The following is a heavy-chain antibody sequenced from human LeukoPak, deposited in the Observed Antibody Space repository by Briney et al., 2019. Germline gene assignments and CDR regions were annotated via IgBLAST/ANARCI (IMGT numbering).Heavy chain of an antibody. D-gene: IGHD3-16*01. Sequence: GGSLRLSCAASGFTFSSYSMNWVRQAPGKGLEWVSSISSSGSYIYYADSVKGRFTISRDNAKNSLYLQMNSLRAEDTAVYYCARDRGSSNYFDYWGQGTLVTVSS. CDR1: GFTFSSYS. CDR3: ARDRGSSNYFDY. V-gene: IGHV3-21*01. J-gene: IGHJ4*02. CDR2: ISSSGSYI.